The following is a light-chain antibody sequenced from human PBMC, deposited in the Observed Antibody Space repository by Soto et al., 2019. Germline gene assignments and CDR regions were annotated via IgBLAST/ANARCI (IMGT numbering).Light chain of an antibody. CDR3: LLSYSGARPL. CDR2: DTS. V-gene: IGLV7-46*01. J-gene: IGLJ2*01. CDR1: TGAVTSGHY. Sequence: QAVVTQEPSLTVSPGGTVTLTCGSSTGAVTSGHYPYWFQQKPGQAPRTLIYDTSNKHSWTPARFSGSLLGGKAALTLSGVQPEDEAEYYCLLSYSGARPLFGGGTKLTVL.